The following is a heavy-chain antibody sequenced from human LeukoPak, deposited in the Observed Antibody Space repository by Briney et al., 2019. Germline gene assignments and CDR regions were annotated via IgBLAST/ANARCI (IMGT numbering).Heavy chain of an antibody. Sequence: NASETLSLTCTVSGGSISSYYWSWIRQPPGKGLEWIGYIYYSGSTDYNPSLKSRVTISVDTSKNQFSLKLSSVTAADTAVYYCARGGSSSWPYYYYYYMDVWGKGTTVTVSS. J-gene: IGHJ6*03. V-gene: IGHV4-59*01. CDR2: IYYSGST. CDR3: ARGGSSSWPYYYYYYMDV. D-gene: IGHD6-13*01. CDR1: GGSISSYY.